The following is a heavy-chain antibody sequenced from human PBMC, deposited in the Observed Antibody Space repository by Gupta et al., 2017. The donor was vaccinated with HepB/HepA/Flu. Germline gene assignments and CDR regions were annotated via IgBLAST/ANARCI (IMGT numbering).Heavy chain of an antibody. D-gene: IGHD1-26*01. CDR2: ILYSGKT. J-gene: IGHJ5*02. Sequence: QLHLQESGPGLVKPSETLSLTCTVSGASITNSNYYWGWIRQPPGKGLEWIGSILYSGKTYYSPSLTSQAIRSVDTSKNQFSLELTSVTATDTAMYYCARHLTPFKWGWFDPWGQGMLVTVSS. V-gene: IGHV4-39*01. CDR1: GASITNSNYY. CDR3: ARHLTPFKWGWFDP.